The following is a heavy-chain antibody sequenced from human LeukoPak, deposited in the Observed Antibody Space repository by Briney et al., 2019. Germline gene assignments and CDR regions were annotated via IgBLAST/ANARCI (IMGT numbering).Heavy chain of an antibody. CDR3: ASWGAGTFDY. J-gene: IGHJ4*02. Sequence: PSQTLSLTCTVSGGSISSGGYYWSCIRQHPGKGLEWIGYIYYSGSTYYNPSLKSLATISVDTSKNQFSLKLSSVTAADTAVYYCASWGAGTFDYWGQGTLVTVSS. V-gene: IGHV4-31*01. CDR1: GGSISSGGYY. CDR2: IYYSGST. D-gene: IGHD1-26*01.